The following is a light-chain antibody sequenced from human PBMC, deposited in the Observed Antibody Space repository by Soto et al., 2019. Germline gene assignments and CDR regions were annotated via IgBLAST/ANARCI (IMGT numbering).Light chain of an antibody. CDR1: QTITNN. Sequence: IVITNSPTTLSLSPGERATLSCMASQTITNNYLAWYQQKPGQAPRLLIYGASSRATGIPDRFSGSGSGTEFTLTISSLQSEDFAVYYCQQYSIWRTFGQGTKVDIK. CDR2: GAS. J-gene: IGKJ1*01. CDR3: QQYSIWRT. V-gene: IGKV3D-15*01.